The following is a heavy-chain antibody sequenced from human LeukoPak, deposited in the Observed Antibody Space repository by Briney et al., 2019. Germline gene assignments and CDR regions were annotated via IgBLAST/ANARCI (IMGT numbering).Heavy chain of an antibody. CDR3: TRGSEWEPLYYFDY. CDR1: GFTFSIYN. V-gene: IGHV3-21*01. CDR2: ISSSSGYI. Sequence: GGSLRLSCAASGFTFSIYNMNWVRQTLGKGLEWVSLISSSSGYIYYTDSVKGRFTISRDNAKNSLYLQMNSLRAEDSAVYYCTRGSEWEPLYYFDYWGQGSLVTVSS. D-gene: IGHD1-26*01. J-gene: IGHJ4*02.